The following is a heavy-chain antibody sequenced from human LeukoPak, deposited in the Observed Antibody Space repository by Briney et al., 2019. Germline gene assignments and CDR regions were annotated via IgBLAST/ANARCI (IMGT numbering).Heavy chain of an antibody. CDR3: ARKPNWNHAGDY. J-gene: IGHJ4*02. V-gene: IGHV3-74*01. D-gene: IGHD1-1*01. Sequence: PGGSLRLSCTASGFTTHYWLNWVRQAPGKGLVWVSRINSDGRSTSYADSVKGRFTISRDNSKNTLYLQMNSLRAEDTAVYYCARKPNWNHAGDYWGQGTLVTVSS. CDR1: GFTTHYW. CDR2: INSDGRST.